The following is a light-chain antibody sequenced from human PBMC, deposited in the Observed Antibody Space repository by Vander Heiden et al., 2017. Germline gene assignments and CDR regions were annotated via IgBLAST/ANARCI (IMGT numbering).Light chain of an antibody. CDR2: DAS. J-gene: IGKJ3*01. CDR1: QDISNY. Sequence: DIQMTQSPSSLSASVGDRVTITCPSSQDISNYLNWYQQKPGKAPKLLIYDASNLETGVPSRFSGSGSGTDFTFTISSLQPEDIATYYCQQYDNLPFFGSETKVDIK. CDR3: QQYDNLPF. V-gene: IGKV1-33*01.